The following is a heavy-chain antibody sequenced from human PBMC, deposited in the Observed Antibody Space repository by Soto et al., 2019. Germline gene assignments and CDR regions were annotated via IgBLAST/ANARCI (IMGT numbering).Heavy chain of an antibody. D-gene: IGHD6-19*01. V-gene: IGHV1-69*01. CDR1: GGTFSSYA. J-gene: IGHJ2*01. CDR2: IIPIFGTA. CDR3: ASRKIGVAGLDSSYWYFDL. Sequence: QVQLVQSGAEVKKPGSSVKVSCKASGGTFSSYAISWVRQAPGQGLEWMGGIIPIFGTANYAQKFQGRVTITADESTSTAYMELSSLRSEDTAVYYCASRKIGVAGLDSSYWYFDLWGRGTLVTVSS.